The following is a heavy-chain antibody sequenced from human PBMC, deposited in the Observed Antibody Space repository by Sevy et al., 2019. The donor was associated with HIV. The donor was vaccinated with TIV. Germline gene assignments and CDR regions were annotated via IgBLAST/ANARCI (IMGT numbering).Heavy chain of an antibody. CDR1: GFTLSSRW. V-gene: IGHV3-7*01. Sequence: GGSLRLSCAASGFTLSSRWMNWVRQAPGKGLEWVANIKQDGSEKYYVDSVKDRFTISRDNAKNSLYLQMNSLRAEDTVVYCCVPNGGGQAGYWGQGTLVTVSS. CDR2: IKQDGSEK. CDR3: VPNGGGQAGY. D-gene: IGHD2-15*01. J-gene: IGHJ4*02.